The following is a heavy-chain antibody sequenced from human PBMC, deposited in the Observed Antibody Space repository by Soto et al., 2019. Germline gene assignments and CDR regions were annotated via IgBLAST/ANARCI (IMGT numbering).Heavy chain of an antibody. CDR1: GYSLTSYW. J-gene: IGHJ6*02. CDR2: IDPSDSYT. D-gene: IGHD2-2*03. CDR3: ARRRLGYCSSTSCSSDYYGMDV. V-gene: IGHV5-10-1*01. Sequence: GESLKISCKGSGYSLTSYWISWVRQMPGKGLEWMGRIDPSDSYTNYSPSFQGHVTISADKSISTAYLQWSSLKASDTAMYYCARRRLGYCSSTSCSSDYYGMDVWGQGTTVTVSS.